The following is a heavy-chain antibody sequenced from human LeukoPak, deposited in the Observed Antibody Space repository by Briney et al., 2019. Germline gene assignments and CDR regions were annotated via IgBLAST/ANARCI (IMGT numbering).Heavy chain of an antibody. J-gene: IGHJ6*02. V-gene: IGHV4-34*01. CDR1: GGSIRSYY. CDR3: ARVYYYYYGMDV. CDR2: INHSGST. Sequence: PSETLSLTCTVSGGSIRSYYWSWIRQPPGKGLEWIGEINHSGSTNYNPSLKSRVTISVDTSKNQFSLKLSSVTAADTAVYYCARVYYYYYGMDVWGQGTTVTVSS.